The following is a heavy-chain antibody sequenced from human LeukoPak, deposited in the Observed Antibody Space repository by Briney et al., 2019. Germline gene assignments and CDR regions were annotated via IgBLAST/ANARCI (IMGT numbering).Heavy chain of an antibody. D-gene: IGHD3-9*01. CDR3: AKSRGRVLRYFDWLTPLDD. CDR1: GFTFSSYA. Sequence: GGSLRLSCAASGFTFSSYAMNWVRQAPGKGLEWVSAISGSGGSTYYTDSVKGRFTISRDNSKNTLYLQMNSLRAEDTAVYYCAKSRGRVLRYFDWLTPLDDWGQGTLVTVSS. V-gene: IGHV3-23*01. CDR2: ISGSGGST. J-gene: IGHJ4*02.